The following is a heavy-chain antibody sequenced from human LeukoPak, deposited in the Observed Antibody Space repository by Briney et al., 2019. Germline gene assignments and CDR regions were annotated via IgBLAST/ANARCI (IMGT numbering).Heavy chain of an antibody. CDR2: ISSSGSTI. CDR1: GFTFSDYY. CDR3: ARGFPTSLATTPKAYYFDY. V-gene: IGHV3-11*01. Sequence: GGSLRLSCAASGFTFSDYYMSWIRQAPGKGLEWVSYISSSGSTIYYADSVKGRFTISRDNAKNPLYLQMNSLRAEDTAVYYCARGFPTSLATTPKAYYFDYWGQGTLVTVSS. J-gene: IGHJ4*02. D-gene: IGHD5-24*01.